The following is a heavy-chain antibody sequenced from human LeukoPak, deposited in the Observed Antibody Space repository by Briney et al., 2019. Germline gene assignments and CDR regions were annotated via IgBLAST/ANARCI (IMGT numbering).Heavy chain of an antibody. CDR2: ISGDGSNT. CDR3: VRTSDYYFDY. V-gene: IGHV3-74*01. Sequence: PGGSLRLSCAASGFTFSSYWMHWVRQAPGKGLVWVSHISGDGSNTPCADSVKGRFTISRDNAKNTLYLQMNSLRAEDTAVYYCVRTSDYYFDYWGQGTLVTVSS. CDR1: GFTFSSYW. J-gene: IGHJ4*02.